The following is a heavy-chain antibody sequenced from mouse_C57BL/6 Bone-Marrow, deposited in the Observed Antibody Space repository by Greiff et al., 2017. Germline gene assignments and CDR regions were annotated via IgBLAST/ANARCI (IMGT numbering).Heavy chain of an antibody. J-gene: IGHJ4*01. Sequence: VKLQQPGAELVRPGTSVKLSCKASGYTFTSYWMHWVKQRPGQGLEWIGVIDPSDSYTNYNQKFKCKATLTVDTSSSTAYMQLSSLTSEDSAVYYCARLLRHGDYWGQGTSVTVSS. CDR1: GYTFTSYW. D-gene: IGHD1-2*01. V-gene: IGHV1-59*01. CDR2: IDPSDSYT. CDR3: ARLLRHGDY.